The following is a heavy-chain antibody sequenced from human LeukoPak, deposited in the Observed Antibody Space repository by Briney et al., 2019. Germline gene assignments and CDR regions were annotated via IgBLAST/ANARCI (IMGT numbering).Heavy chain of an antibody. D-gene: IGHD3-10*01. CDR2: INPSGGST. J-gene: IGHJ4*02. CDR1: GYTFTSYS. CDR3: ARDRGPFSANYYFDS. V-gene: IGHV1-46*01. Sequence: ASVKVSCKASGYTFTSYSMHWVRQAPGQGLDWMGIINPSGGSTTYAQKFQGRVTMTRDTSTSTVYMELSSLRSEDTAVYYCARDRGPFSANYYFDSWGQGTLVTVSS.